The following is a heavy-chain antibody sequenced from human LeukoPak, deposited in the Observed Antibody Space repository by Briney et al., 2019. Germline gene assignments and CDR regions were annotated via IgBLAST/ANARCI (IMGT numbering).Heavy chain of an antibody. J-gene: IGHJ4*02. V-gene: IGHV3-7*05. Sequence: GGSLRLSCAASGFTFNTYWMSWVRQAPGQGLEWVANIKEDGSQKYYVDSVKGRFTISRDNAKSSLYLQMNSLRAEDTAVYYCARPGIAAAESYFDYWGQGTLVTVSS. CDR3: ARPGIAAAESYFDY. CDR2: IKEDGSQK. D-gene: IGHD6-13*01. CDR1: GFTFNTYW.